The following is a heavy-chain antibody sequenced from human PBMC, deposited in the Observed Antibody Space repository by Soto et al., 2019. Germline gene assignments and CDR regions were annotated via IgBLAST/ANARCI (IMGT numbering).Heavy chain of an antibody. CDR3: ARSHCSSTSCYFVRYYYYGMDV. V-gene: IGHV1-69*06. D-gene: IGHD2-2*01. J-gene: IGHJ6*02. CDR2: IIPIFGTA. CDR1: GGTFSSYA. Sequence: SVKVSCKASGGTFSSYAISWVRQAPGQGLEWMGGIIPIFGTANYAQKFQGRVTITADKSTSTAYMELSSLRSEDTAVYYCARSHCSSTSCYFVRYYYYGMDVWGQGTTVTVSS.